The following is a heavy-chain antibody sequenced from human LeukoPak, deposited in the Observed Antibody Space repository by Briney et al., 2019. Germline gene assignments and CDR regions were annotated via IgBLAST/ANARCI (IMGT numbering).Heavy chain of an antibody. CDR2: IIPILGIE. V-gene: IGHV1-69*04. CDR3: ARDRPGYYDSSGSPFDY. J-gene: IGHJ4*02. D-gene: IGHD3-22*01. CDR1: GGTFSSYA. Sequence: SVKVSCKASGGTFSSYAISWVRQAPGQGLEWMGRIIPILGIENYAQKFQGRVTITADKSTSTAYMELSSLRSEDTAVYYCARDRPGYYDSSGSPFDYWGQGTLVTVSS.